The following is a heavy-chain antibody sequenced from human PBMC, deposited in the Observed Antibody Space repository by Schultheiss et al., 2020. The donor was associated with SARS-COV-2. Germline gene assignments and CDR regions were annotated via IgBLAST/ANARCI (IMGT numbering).Heavy chain of an antibody. CDR2: IYWNDDK. V-gene: IGHV2-5*01. D-gene: IGHD2-15*01. CDR3: AHRHSTIYCSGGSCYSGGWGY. CDR1: GFSLSTSGVG. J-gene: IGHJ4*02. Sequence: SGPTLVKPTQTLTLTCTFSGFSLSTSGVGVGWIRQPPGKALEWLALIYWNDDKRYSPSLKSRLTITKDTSKNQVVLTMTNMDPVDTATYYCAHRHSTIYCSGGSCYSGGWGYWGQGTLVTVSS.